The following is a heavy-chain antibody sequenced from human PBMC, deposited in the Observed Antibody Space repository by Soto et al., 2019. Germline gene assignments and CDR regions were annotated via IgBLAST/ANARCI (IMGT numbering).Heavy chain of an antibody. CDR2: IRSSSNTI. CDR1: GFTFSTSS. J-gene: IGHJ4*02. D-gene: IGHD3-3*01. Sequence: EVQLVESGGGLGQPGGSLRLSCVVSGFTFSTSSMNWVRQGPGKGLEWVSYIRSSSNTIYADSVKGRFTISRDNAKNSLYLQMNSMRDEDTAVYYCARVIWSGYLTSDYWGQGTLVTVSS. CDR3: ARVIWSGYLTSDY. V-gene: IGHV3-48*02.